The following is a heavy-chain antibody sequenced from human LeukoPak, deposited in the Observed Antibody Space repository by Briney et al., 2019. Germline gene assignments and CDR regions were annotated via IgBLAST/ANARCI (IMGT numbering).Heavy chain of an antibody. D-gene: IGHD3-22*01. V-gene: IGHV3-9*01. J-gene: IGHJ4*02. CDR3: AKDDDSSGYIVD. CDR1: GFTFDDYA. Sequence: GGSLRPSCAASGFTFDDYAMHWVRQAPGKGLEWVSGISWNSGSIGYADSVKGRFTISRDNAKNSLYLQMNSLRAEDTALYYCAKDDDSSGYIVDWGQGTLVTVSS. CDR2: ISWNSGSI.